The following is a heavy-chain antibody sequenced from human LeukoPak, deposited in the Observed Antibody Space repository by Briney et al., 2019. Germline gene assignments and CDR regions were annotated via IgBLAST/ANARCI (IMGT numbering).Heavy chain of an antibody. J-gene: IGHJ4*02. Sequence: GSLRLSCAASGFTFNNAWMSWVRQPPGKGLEWIGEINHSGSTNYNPSLKSRVTISVDTSKNQFSLKLSSVTAADTAVYYCARLRIWGQGTLVTVSS. CDR1: GFTFNNAW. V-gene: IGHV4-34*01. CDR3: ARLRI. CDR2: INHSGST.